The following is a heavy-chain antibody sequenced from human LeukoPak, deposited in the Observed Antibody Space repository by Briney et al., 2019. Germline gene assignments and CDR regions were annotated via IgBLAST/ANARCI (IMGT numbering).Heavy chain of an antibody. CDR2: IRYNGNNQ. Sequence: PGGSLRLSCAASGFTFNNYGMHWVRQAPGKGLEWVAFIRYNGNNQYYADSVKGRFTIYRDNSKNTLYLQMNSLKGGDTAVYYCAKDSAFYYIDVWGKGTTVIISS. CDR1: GFTFNNYG. J-gene: IGHJ6*03. V-gene: IGHV3-30*02. D-gene: IGHD3-10*01. CDR3: AKDSAFYYIDV.